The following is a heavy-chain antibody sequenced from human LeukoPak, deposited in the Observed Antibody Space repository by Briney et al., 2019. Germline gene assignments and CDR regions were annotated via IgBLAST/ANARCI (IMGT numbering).Heavy chain of an antibody. J-gene: IGHJ5*02. Sequence: GGSLRLSCAASEFTFSSYSMNWVRQAPGKGLEWVSSISSSSSYIYYADSVKGRFTISRDNAKNSLYLQMNSLGAEDTAVYYCARDRTTGTTGNWFDPWGQGTLVTVSS. CDR2: ISSSSSYI. D-gene: IGHD1-1*01. CDR1: EFTFSSYS. CDR3: ARDRTTGTTGNWFDP. V-gene: IGHV3-21*01.